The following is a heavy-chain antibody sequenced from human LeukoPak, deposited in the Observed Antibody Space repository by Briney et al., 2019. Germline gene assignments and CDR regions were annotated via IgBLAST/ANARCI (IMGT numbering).Heavy chain of an antibody. D-gene: IGHD3-10*01. CDR1: GVSISSSY. V-gene: IGHV4-59*01. CDR2: IYYRGTT. J-gene: IGHJ4*02. CDR3: ATGYSYGPASYYNFDY. Sequence: SETLSVTCTVSGVSISSSYWSWLRQPPGKGLEWIGYIYYRGTTNYNPSLKSRVTISVATSKNHFSLNLSSVNAADTAVYYCATGYSYGPASYYNFDYWGQGTLVTVSS.